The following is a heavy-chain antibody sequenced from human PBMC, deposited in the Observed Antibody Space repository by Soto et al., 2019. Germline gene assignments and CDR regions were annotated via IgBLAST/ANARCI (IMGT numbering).Heavy chain of an antibody. J-gene: IGHJ4*02. CDR3: ARLGGSYAVPHFDY. D-gene: IGHD1-26*01. CDR1: GGSISSYY. V-gene: IGHV4-59*08. CDR2: IYYSGST. Sequence: SETLSLTCTVSGGSISSYYWSWIRQPPGEGLEWIGYIYYSGSTNYNPSLKSRVTLSVDTSKNQFSLKLSSVTAADTAVYYCARLGGSYAVPHFDYWGQGTLVTVSS.